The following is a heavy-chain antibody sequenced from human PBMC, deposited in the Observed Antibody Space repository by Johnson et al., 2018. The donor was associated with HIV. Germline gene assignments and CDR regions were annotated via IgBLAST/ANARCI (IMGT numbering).Heavy chain of an antibody. CDR2: ISSSGSTI. CDR1: GFTFSDYY. Sequence: QVQLVESGGGLVKPGGSLRLSCAASGFTFSDYYMSWIRQAPGTGLEWVSYISSSGSTIYYADSVKGRFTISRDNANTSLFLQMNSLRAEDTAVYYCAKESRYSGRYNWNDGYAFDIWGQGTMVTVSS. J-gene: IGHJ3*02. CDR3: AKESRYSGRYNWNDGYAFDI. D-gene: IGHD1-1*01. V-gene: IGHV3-11*04.